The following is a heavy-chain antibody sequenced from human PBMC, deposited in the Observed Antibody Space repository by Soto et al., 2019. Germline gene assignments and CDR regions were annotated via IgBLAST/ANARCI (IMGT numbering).Heavy chain of an antibody. CDR3: ATGGGWLQNSNLRGLYFDY. Sequence: SETLSLTCSVSGGSLSGSYCSWIRQSPGKGLEWIASISYTGSATYNPSLKSRATISVDTSENQFSLKLTSLTTADTAAYYCATGGGWLQNSNLRGLYFDYWGQGAQVTVSS. D-gene: IGHD6-19*01. J-gene: IGHJ4*02. CDR1: GGSLSGSY. CDR2: ISYTGSA. V-gene: IGHV4-59*01.